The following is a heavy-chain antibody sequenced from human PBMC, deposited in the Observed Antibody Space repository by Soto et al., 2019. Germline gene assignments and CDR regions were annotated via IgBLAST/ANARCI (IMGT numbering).Heavy chain of an antibody. Sequence: QIQLVQSGTEVKRSGASVKVSCKTSGYSFTTYGLSWVRQAPGRGLEWVGWISGYNGNINYAQKFQGTVILTTDTPTTTGYMEIKSLSSDDTAVYYCVRDTYYYHSSGPAPFEYWGQGTQVTVSS. CDR3: VRDTYYYHSSGPAPFEY. D-gene: IGHD3-22*01. V-gene: IGHV1-18*01. J-gene: IGHJ4*02. CDR1: GYSFTTYG. CDR2: ISGYNGNI.